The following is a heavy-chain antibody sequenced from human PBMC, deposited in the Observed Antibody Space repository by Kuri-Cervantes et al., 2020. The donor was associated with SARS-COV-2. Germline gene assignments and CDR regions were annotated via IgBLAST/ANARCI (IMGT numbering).Heavy chain of an antibody. CDR3: ARGTPPHH. J-gene: IGHJ5*02. V-gene: IGHV4-59*01. CDR2: IYYSGST. D-gene: IGHD1-1*01. Sequence: SETLSLTCTVSGGSISSYYWSWIRQPPGEGLEWIGYIYYSGSTNYNPSLKSRVTISVDTSKNQFSLKLSSVTAADTAVYYCARGTPPHHWGQGTLVTVSS. CDR1: GGSISSYY.